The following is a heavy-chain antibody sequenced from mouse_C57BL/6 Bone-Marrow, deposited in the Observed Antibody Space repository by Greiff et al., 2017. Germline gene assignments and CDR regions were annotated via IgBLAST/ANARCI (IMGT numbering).Heavy chain of an antibody. CDR1: GYTFTSYW. V-gene: IGHV1-69*01. CDR2: IDPSDSYT. CDR3: ATLCYVDY. J-gene: IGHJ2*01. Sequence: VKLQQPGAELVMPGASVKLSCKASGYTFTSYWMHWVKQRPGQGLEWIGEIDPSDSYTNYNQKFKGKSTLTVDKSSSTAYMQLSSLTSEDSAVYYCATLCYVDYWGQGTTLTVSS.